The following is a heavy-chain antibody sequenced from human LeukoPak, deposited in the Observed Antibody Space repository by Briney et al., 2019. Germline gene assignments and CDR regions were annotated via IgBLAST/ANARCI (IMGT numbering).Heavy chain of an antibody. J-gene: IGHJ5*02. CDR1: GFTFSSYS. CDR3: AGMRGRFIATP. CDR2: ISSSSSTI. D-gene: IGHD6-13*01. Sequence: PAGGSLRLSCAASGFTFSSYSMNWVRQAPGKGLEWVSYISSSSSTIYYADSVKGRFTISRDNAKNSLYLQMNSLRAEDTAVYYCAGMRGRFIATPWGQGTLVTVSS. V-gene: IGHV3-48*01.